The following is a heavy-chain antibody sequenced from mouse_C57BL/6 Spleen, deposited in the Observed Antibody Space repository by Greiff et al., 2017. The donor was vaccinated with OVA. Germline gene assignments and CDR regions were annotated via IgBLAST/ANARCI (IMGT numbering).Heavy chain of an antibody. D-gene: IGHD2-3*01. J-gene: IGHJ1*03. CDR2: IDPSDSYT. V-gene: IGHV1-59*01. CDR1: GYTFTSYW. CDR3: ARRRDGYYWYFDV. Sequence: QVQLKQPGAELVRPGTSVKLSCKASGYTFTSYWMHWVKQRPGQGLEWIGVIDPSDSYTNYNQKFKGKATLTVDTSSSTAYMQLSSLTSEDSAVYYCARRRDGYYWYFDVWGTGTTVTVSS.